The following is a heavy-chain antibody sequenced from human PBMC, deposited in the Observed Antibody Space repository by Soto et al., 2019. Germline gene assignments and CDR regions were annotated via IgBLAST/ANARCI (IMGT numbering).Heavy chain of an antibody. Sequence: EVQLLESGGGLVQPGGSLRLSCAASGFTFSSYAMSWVRQAPGKGLEWVSAISGSGGSTYYADSVKGRFTISRDNSKNTLYLQMNSLRAEDTAVYYCAVWQQLLILSHYYYGVDVWGQGTTVTVSS. CDR2: ISGSGGST. J-gene: IGHJ6*02. CDR1: GFTFSSYA. D-gene: IGHD6-13*01. V-gene: IGHV3-23*01. CDR3: AVWQQLLILSHYYYGVDV.